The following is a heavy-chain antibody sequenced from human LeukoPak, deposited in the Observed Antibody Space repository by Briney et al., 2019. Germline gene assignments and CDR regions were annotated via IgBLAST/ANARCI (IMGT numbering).Heavy chain of an antibody. CDR1: GFTFSSYA. CDR3: AKDSNSVIMWFEN. D-gene: IGHD3-10*01. J-gene: IGHJ4*02. CDR2: ISGSGDST. V-gene: IGHV3-23*01. Sequence: GVLRLSCAASGFTFSSYAMSWVRQAPGKGLEWVSTISGSGDSTYYADSVKGRFTVSRDSSKETLYLQLNSLRPEDTAVYYCAKDSNSVIMWFENWGQGTLVTVSS.